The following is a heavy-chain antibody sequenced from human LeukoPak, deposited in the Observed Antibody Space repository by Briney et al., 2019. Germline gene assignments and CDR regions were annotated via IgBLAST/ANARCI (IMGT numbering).Heavy chain of an antibody. D-gene: IGHD6-19*01. Sequence: SETVSLTCTVSGGAISRYYWSWIRQPPGKGLEWIGYIYYSGSTNYNPSLKSRVTISVDTSKNQFSLKLSSVTAADTAVYYCARYDSSGWPFDYWGQGTLVTVSS. V-gene: IGHV4-59*08. CDR3: ARYDSSGWPFDY. CDR1: GGAISRYY. J-gene: IGHJ4*02. CDR2: IYYSGST.